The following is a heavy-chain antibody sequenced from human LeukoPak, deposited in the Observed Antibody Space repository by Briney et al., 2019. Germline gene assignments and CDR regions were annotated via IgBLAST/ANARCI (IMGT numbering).Heavy chain of an antibody. Sequence: ASVKVSCKASGYTFSSYGVTWVRQAPGQGREWMGWISAYSANTHYAQQFQGRVTMTTDTSTNTAYMELRSLRSDDTAVYYCARDIHDYIWGSYRYQSDAFDIWGQGTMVTVSS. V-gene: IGHV1-18*01. CDR3: ARDIHDYIWGSYRYQSDAFDI. CDR1: GYTFSSYG. CDR2: ISAYSANT. D-gene: IGHD3-16*02. J-gene: IGHJ3*02.